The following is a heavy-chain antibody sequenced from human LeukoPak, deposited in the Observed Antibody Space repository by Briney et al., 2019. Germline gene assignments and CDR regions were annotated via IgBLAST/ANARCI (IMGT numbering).Heavy chain of an antibody. CDR3: ARLRGDTARGYSGYDMNYYYYYYMDV. CDR1: GGSISSSTYY. J-gene: IGHJ6*03. Sequence: SETLSLTCTVSGGSISSSTYYWGWIRQPPGKGLEWIGTIYYSGSTYYNPSLKSRVAISVDTSKNQFSLRLSSVTAANTAVYYCARLRGDTARGYSGYDMNYYYYYYMDVWGKGTTVTVSS. D-gene: IGHD5-12*01. V-gene: IGHV4-39*01. CDR2: IYYSGST.